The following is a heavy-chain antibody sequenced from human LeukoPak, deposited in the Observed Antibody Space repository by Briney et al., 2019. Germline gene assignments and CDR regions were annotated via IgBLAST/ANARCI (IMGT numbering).Heavy chain of an antibody. Sequence: GASVKVSCKASGGTFSSSAISWVRQAPGQGLEWMGGIIPIFGTANYAQKFQGRVTITADESTSTAYMELSSLRSEDTAVYYCARARSFALGGYYYGMDVWGKGTTVTVSS. CDR3: ARARSFALGGYYYGMDV. CDR2: IIPIFGTA. CDR1: GGTFSSSA. V-gene: IGHV1-69*13. D-gene: IGHD3-16*01. J-gene: IGHJ6*04.